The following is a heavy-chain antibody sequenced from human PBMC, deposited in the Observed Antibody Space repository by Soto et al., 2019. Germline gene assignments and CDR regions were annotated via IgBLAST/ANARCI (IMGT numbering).Heavy chain of an antibody. Sequence: ASVKVSCKASGYTFTSYGISWVRQAPGQGLEWMGWISAYNGNTNYAQKLQGRVTMTTDTSTSTAYMELRSLRSDDTAVYYCARDSSITMIVVVPPTLVYWGQGTLVTVSS. CDR1: GYTFTSYG. D-gene: IGHD3-22*01. CDR3: ARDSSITMIVVVPPTLVY. CDR2: ISAYNGNT. J-gene: IGHJ4*02. V-gene: IGHV1-18*01.